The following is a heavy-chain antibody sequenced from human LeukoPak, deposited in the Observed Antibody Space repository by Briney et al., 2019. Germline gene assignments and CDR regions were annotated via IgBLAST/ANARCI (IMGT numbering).Heavy chain of an antibody. CDR2: IYPGDSDT. Sequence: PGESLKIPCKGSGYSFSTYWIGWVRQMPGKGLEWMGIIYPGDSDTRYSPSFQGQVTISVDKSISTAYLQWSSLKASDTAMYYCARTTGYCSSTSCYRYYYYGMDVWGQGTTVTVSS. D-gene: IGHD2-2*02. CDR3: ARTTGYCSSTSCYRYYYYGMDV. CDR1: GYSFSTYW. V-gene: IGHV5-51*01. J-gene: IGHJ6*02.